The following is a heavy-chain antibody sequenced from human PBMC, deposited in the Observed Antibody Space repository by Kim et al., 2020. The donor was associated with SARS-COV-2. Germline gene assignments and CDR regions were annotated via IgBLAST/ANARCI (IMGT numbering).Heavy chain of an antibody. CDR1: GYSFTSYW. Sequence: GESLKISCKGSGYSFTSYWIGWVRQMPGKGLEWMGIIYPGDSDTRYSPSFQGQVTISADKSISTAYLQWSSLKASDTAMYYCARHPIRGDSSGYFFDYWGQGTLVTGSS. CDR2: IYPGDSDT. CDR3: ARHPIRGDSSGYFFDY. J-gene: IGHJ4*02. D-gene: IGHD3-22*01. V-gene: IGHV5-51*01.